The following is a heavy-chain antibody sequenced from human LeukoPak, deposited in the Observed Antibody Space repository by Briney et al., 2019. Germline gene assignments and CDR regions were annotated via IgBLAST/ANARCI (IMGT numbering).Heavy chain of an antibody. CDR1: GFTFSSYA. CDR2: ISGSGGST. CDR3: AKAQHNPYCGGDCYSGLDY. Sequence: GGSLRLSCAASGFTFSSYAMSWVRQAPGKGLEWVSAISGSGGSTYYADSVKGRFTISRDNSKNTLYLQMNSLRAETTAVYYCAKAQHNPYCGGDCYSGLDYWGQGTLVTVSS. V-gene: IGHV3-23*01. D-gene: IGHD2-21*02. J-gene: IGHJ4*02.